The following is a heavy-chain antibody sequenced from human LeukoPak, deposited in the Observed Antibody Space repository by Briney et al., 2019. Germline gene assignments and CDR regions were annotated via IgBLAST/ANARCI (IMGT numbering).Heavy chain of an antibody. V-gene: IGHV3-9*01. J-gene: IGHJ4*02. CDR2: ISWNSGSI. D-gene: IGHD4-23*01. CDR1: GFTFDDYA. CDR3: AKGVTPGFAGFDY. Sequence: GGSLRLSCAASGFTFDDYAMHWVRQAPGKGLEWVSGISWNSGSIGYADSVKGRFTISRDNAKNSLYLQMNSLRAEDTALYYCAKGVTPGFAGFDYWGQGTLVTVSS.